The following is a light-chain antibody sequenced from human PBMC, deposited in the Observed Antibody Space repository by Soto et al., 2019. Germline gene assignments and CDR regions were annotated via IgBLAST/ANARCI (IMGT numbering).Light chain of an antibody. CDR2: ASD. J-gene: IGLJ1*01. CDR1: IFNIGNYY. CDR3: GSWDGSLNAYV. Sequence: QSVLTQPPSVSAAPGQKVTISCSGGIFNIGNYYVSWYQQLPGVAPKLLIFASDKRPSAIPDPFSGSQSGASGTLDITGLQTGDEADYYCGSWDGSLNAYVFGTGTKLTVL. V-gene: IGLV1-51*01.